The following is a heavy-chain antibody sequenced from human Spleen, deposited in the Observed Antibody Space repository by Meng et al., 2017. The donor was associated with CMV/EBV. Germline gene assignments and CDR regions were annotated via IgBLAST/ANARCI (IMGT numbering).Heavy chain of an antibody. CDR1: GYSFSSDW. CDR3: ARSTGIMVRGIIINYYFDN. J-gene: IGHJ4*02. V-gene: IGHV5-51*01. D-gene: IGHD3-10*01. Sequence: GGSLRLSCTGSGYSFSSDWIGWVRQMPGKGLEWMGIIYLGDSDTRYSPSFQGQVTISADKSISTAYLQWSSLKASDTAMYYCARSTGIMVRGIIINYYFDNWGQGTLVTVSS. CDR2: IYLGDSDT.